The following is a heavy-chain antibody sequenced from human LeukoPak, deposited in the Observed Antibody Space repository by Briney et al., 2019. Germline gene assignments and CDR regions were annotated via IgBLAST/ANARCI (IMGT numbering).Heavy chain of an antibody. J-gene: IGHJ4*02. V-gene: IGHV3-20*04. CDR2: INWSGGRT. D-gene: IGHD1/OR15-1a*01. CDR3: ARDLTTSDN. CDR1: GFTFTMYG. Sequence: PGGSLRLSCAASGFTFTMYGMSWVRQAPGKGLEWVSGINWSGGRTGYADSLKGRFTISRDNAKNTLYLQMNSLRDEDTALYYCARDLTTSDNWGQGTLVTISS.